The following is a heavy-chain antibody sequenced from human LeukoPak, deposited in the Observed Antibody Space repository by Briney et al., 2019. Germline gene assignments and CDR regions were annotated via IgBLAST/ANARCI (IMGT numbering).Heavy chain of an antibody. CDR3: ARDGGGSSGDY. CDR1: GYTFTGYY. CDR2: INPNSGGT. Sequence: ASVKVSCKASGYTFTGYYMHWVRQAPGQGLEWMGWINPNSGGTNYAQKFQGRVTMTRNTSISTAYMELSSLRSEDTAVYYCARDGGGSSGDYWGQGTLVTVSS. V-gene: IGHV1-2*02. J-gene: IGHJ4*02. D-gene: IGHD1-26*01.